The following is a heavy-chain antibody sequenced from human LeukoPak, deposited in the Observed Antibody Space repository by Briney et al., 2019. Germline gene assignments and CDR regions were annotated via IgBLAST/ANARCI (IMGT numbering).Heavy chain of an antibody. Sequence: GGSLRLSCAASGFTFSSYGMHWVRQAPGKGLEWVAVISYDGSNKYYADSVKGRFTISRDNSKNTLYLQMNSLRAEDTAVYYCSASTLASGYESYYYYGMDVWGQGTTVTVSS. V-gene: IGHV3-30*03. CDR2: ISYDGSNK. CDR3: SASTLASGYESYYYYGMDV. CDR1: GFTFSSYG. D-gene: IGHD5-12*01. J-gene: IGHJ6*02.